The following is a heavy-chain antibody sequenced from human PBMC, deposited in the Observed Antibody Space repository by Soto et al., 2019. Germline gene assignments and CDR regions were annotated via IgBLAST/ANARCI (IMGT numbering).Heavy chain of an antibody. CDR3: ARDRRSSSWYDKNYYYGMDV. D-gene: IGHD6-13*01. CDR2: IGTAGDT. CDR1: GFTFSSYD. Sequence: GGSLRLSCAASGFTFSSYDMHWVRQATGKGLEWVSAIGTAGDTYYPGSVKGRFTISRENAKNSLYLQMNSLRAGDTAVYYCARDRRSSSWYDKNYYYGMDVWGPGTTVTLSS. V-gene: IGHV3-13*01. J-gene: IGHJ6*02.